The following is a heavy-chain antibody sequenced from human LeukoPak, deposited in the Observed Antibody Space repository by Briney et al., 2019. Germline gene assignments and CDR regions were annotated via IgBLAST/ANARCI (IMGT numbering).Heavy chain of an antibody. Sequence: GGSLRLSCAASGFTFSIYWMSWVRQTPGKGLEWVANIKQDESEKYYVDSVKGRFTISRDNAKNSLYLQMNSLRVEDTAVYYCARDSFYYDSSGYNLVEVYCFDYWGQGTLVTVSS. D-gene: IGHD3-22*01. V-gene: IGHV3-7*01. CDR2: IKQDESEK. CDR3: ARDSFYYDSSGYNLVEVYCFDY. J-gene: IGHJ4*02. CDR1: GFTFSIYW.